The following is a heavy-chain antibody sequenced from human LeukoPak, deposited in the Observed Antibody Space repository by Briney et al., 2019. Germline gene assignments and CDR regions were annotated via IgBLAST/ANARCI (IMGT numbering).Heavy chain of an antibody. Sequence: ASVKVSRKASGYTFDIYGIAWVRQAPGQGLEWMGWIATYNGKTDYAQNLQGRVTMTTDLSTGTAYMELRSLRSDDTAVYYCARVYNSYYYYMDVWGKGTPVTVSS. D-gene: IGHD1-14*01. J-gene: IGHJ6*03. V-gene: IGHV1-18*01. CDR3: ARVYNSYYYYMDV. CDR2: IATYNGKT. CDR1: GYTFDIYG.